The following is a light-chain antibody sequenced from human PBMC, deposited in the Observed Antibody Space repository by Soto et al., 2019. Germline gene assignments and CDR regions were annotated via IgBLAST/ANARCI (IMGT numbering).Light chain of an antibody. V-gene: IGKV3-20*01. Sequence: EIVLTQSPGTLSLSPGERATLSCRASQSVSSSYLAWYQQKPGQAPRLLIYGASSRATGIPDRFSGSGSGTDFTLTISRLAPEDFAVYYCQQYGSSPPWTFGHGTKVDIK. CDR2: GAS. CDR1: QSVSSSY. J-gene: IGKJ1*01. CDR3: QQYGSSPPWT.